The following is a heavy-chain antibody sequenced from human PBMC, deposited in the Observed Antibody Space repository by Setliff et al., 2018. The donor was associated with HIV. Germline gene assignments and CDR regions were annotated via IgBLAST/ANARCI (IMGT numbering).Heavy chain of an antibody. V-gene: IGHV3-20*04. Sequence: LRLSCAASGFTFDDYGMSWVRQAPGKGLEWVSGINWNGGSTGYADSVKGRFTISRDNAKNSLYLQMNSLRAEDTAVYYCAREDYYDSMTTNYYYYGMDVWGQGTTVTVS. J-gene: IGHJ6*02. D-gene: IGHD3-22*01. CDR1: GFTFDDYG. CDR2: INWNGGST. CDR3: AREDYYDSMTTNYYYYGMDV.